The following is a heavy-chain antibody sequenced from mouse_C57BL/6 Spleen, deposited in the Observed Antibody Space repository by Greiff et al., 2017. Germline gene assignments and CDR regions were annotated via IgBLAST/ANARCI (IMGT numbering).Heavy chain of an antibody. CDR3: ARAYITTVVERGAMDD. V-gene: IGHV14-3*01. D-gene: IGHD1-1*01. Sequence: VQLQQSVAELVRPGASVKLSCTASGFNIKNTYMHWVKQRPEQGLEWIGRIDPANGNTKYAPKFQGKATITADTSSNTAYLQLSSLTSEDTASYYGARAYITTVVERGAMDDWGQGTSVTVSS. J-gene: IGHJ4*01. CDR1: GFNIKNTY. CDR2: IDPANGNT.